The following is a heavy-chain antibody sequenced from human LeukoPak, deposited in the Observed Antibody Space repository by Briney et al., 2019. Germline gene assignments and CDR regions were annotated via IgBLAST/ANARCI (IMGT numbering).Heavy chain of an antibody. CDR2: MSYDARNK. J-gene: IGHJ4*02. CDR1: GFTFSTYT. Sequence: GGSLRLSCAASGFTFSTYTIHWVRQAPGKGLEWVAVMSYDARNKYYADSVMGRFTISRDSSKNTLYLQMNSLRVEDTAVYYCARDGDSAIRGVNFDYWGQGTLVTVSS. CDR3: ARDGDSAIRGVNFDY. D-gene: IGHD3-10*01. V-gene: IGHV3-30*04.